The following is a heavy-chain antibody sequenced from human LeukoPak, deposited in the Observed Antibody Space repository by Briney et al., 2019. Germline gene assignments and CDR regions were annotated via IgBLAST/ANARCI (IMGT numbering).Heavy chain of an antibody. Sequence: ASVKVSCKVSGYTLTELSMHWVRRAPGKGLEWMGGFDPEDGETIYAQKFQGRVTMTEDTSTDTAYMELSSLRSEDTAVYYCATELEWEPDDAFDIWGQGTMVTVSS. J-gene: IGHJ3*02. V-gene: IGHV1-24*01. D-gene: IGHD1-26*01. CDR2: FDPEDGET. CDR3: ATELEWEPDDAFDI. CDR1: GYTLTELS.